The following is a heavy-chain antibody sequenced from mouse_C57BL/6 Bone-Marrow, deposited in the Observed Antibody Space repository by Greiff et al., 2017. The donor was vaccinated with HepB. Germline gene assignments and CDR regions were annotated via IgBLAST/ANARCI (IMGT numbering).Heavy chain of an antibody. CDR2: INPSSGYT. CDR1: GYTFTSYT. J-gene: IGHJ2*01. D-gene: IGHD1-1*01. Sequence: VQLVESGAELARPGASVKMSCKASGYTFTSYTMHWVKQRPGQGLEWIGYINPSSGYTKYNQKFKDKATLTADKSSSTAYMQLSSLTSEDSAVYYCARFTTVVGGDYWCQGTTLTVSS. CDR3: ARFTTVVGGDY. V-gene: IGHV1-4*01.